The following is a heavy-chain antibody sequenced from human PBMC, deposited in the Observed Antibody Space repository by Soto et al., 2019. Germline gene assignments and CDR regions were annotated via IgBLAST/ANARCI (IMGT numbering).Heavy chain of an antibody. V-gene: IGHV4-59*01. Sequence: SETLSLTCTVSGGSISSDYWNWIRQPPGSGLEWIGFIYYSGSTNYNPSLKSRVTISGDTSKNQFSLKLSSVTAADTAVYYCAREFYGSGINWGQGILVTVAS. CDR3: AREFYGSGIN. D-gene: IGHD3-10*01. CDR1: GGSISSDY. J-gene: IGHJ4*02. CDR2: IYYSGST.